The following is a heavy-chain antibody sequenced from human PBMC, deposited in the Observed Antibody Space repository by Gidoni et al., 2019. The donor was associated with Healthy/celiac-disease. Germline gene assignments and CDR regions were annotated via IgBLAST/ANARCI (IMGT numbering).Heavy chain of an antibody. CDR3: ARGKTVAGIFDY. Sequence: QVQLQQWGAGLLKPSETLSLTCAADGGSFSGYYWSWIRQPPGKGLEWIGEINHSGSTNYNPSLKSRVTISGDTSKNQFALKLSAVTAADTAVYYCARGKTVAGIFDYWGQGTLVTVSS. CDR1: GGSFSGYY. J-gene: IGHJ4*02. V-gene: IGHV4-34*01. D-gene: IGHD6-19*01. CDR2: INHSGST.